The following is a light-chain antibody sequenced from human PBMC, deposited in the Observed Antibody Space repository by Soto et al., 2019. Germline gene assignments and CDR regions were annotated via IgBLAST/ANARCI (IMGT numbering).Light chain of an antibody. CDR3: HQRQYWPLIT. J-gene: IGKJ5*01. CDR2: DAS. CDR1: LSVSVY. V-gene: IGKV3-11*01. Sequence: FVLTQSPTTLSLSPGERATLSCRTSLSVSVYLDWYQQKPGQAPRLLISDASNRATGIPARFSGSGSGTDFTLTISSLEPEDFAVYYCHQRQYWPLITFGQVRLPEIK.